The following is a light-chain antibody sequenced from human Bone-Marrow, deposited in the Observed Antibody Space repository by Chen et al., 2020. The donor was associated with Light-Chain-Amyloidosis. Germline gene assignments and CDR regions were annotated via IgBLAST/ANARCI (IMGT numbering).Light chain of an antibody. Sequence: DIQMTQYHSPLSASVGDRVTITCRASKRISSWLAWYQQKPGKAPNFLIYEASTLESGVPSSFSGSGSGTEFTLTISTLQPGDFATYYCQQYNSYPLTFGGGTKVET. J-gene: IGKJ4*01. CDR1: KRISSW. CDR3: QQYNSYPLT. V-gene: IGKV1-5*03. CDR2: EAS.